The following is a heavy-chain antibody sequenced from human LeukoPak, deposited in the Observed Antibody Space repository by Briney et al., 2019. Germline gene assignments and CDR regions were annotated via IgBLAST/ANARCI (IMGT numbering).Heavy chain of an antibody. J-gene: IGHJ3*02. CDR3: ARDWGINYSKDAFDI. V-gene: IGHV3-21*04. Sequence: GGSLRLSCAASGFTFSSYSMNWVRQAPGKGLEWVSSISSSSSYIYYADSVKGQFTISRDNAKNSLYLQMNSLRAEDTAVYYCARDWGINYSKDAFDIWGQGTMVTVSS. CDR2: ISSSSSYI. D-gene: IGHD3-16*01. CDR1: GFTFSSYS.